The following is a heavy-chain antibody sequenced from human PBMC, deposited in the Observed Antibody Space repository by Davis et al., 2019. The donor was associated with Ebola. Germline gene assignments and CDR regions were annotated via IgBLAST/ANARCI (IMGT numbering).Heavy chain of an antibody. J-gene: IGHJ5*02. CDR2: ISYDGSNK. V-gene: IGHV3-30*03. Sequence: PGGSLRLSCAASGFTFSSYGMHWVRQAPGKGLEWVAVISYDGSNKYYADSVKGRFTISRDNSKNTLYLQMNSLRAEDTAVYYCAAPKYYDFWSGYCAWGQGTLVTVSS. D-gene: IGHD3-3*01. CDR1: GFTFSSYG. CDR3: AAPKYYDFWSGYCA.